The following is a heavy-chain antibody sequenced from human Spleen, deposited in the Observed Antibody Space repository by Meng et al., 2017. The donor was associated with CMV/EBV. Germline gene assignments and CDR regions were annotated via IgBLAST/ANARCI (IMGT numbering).Heavy chain of an antibody. V-gene: IGHV3-74*01. CDR3: ARSYPNFFYGLDV. D-gene: IGHD3-3*01. J-gene: IGHJ6*02. CDR2: ISSDGITT. Sequence: GESLKISCAASGFSFTTHWMHWVRQAPGKGLEWVSCISSDGITTTFADSVKGRFTISRDHAKSTLYLQMNSLRAEDTAVYYCARSYPNFFYGLDVWGQGTTVTVSS. CDR1: GFSFTTHW.